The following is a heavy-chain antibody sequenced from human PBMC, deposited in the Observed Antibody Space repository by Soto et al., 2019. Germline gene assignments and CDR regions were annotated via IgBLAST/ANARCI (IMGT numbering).Heavy chain of an antibody. CDR1: GGSISSYY. J-gene: IGHJ5*02. V-gene: IGHV4-59*01. Sequence: SETLSLTCTVSGGSISSYYWSWIRQPPGKGLEWIGYIYYSGSTNYNPSLKNRVTISVDTSKNQFSLKLSSVTAADTAVYYCARSETTGTLNWFDPWGQGTLVTVSS. CDR2: IYYSGST. CDR3: ARSETTGTLNWFDP. D-gene: IGHD4-4*01.